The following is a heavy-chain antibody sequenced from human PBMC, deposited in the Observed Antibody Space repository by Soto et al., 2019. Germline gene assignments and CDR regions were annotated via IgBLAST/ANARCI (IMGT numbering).Heavy chain of an antibody. Sequence: QVQLVESGGGLVKPGGSLRLSCAASGFTFSDSYMTWIRQAPGKGLEWISYISGSGDTIYYADSVKGRFTISRDNAKNSLYLQMNSLRAEDTAVYYCARDSSITPRPLDYWGQGTPVTVSS. V-gene: IGHV3-11*04. D-gene: IGHD6-6*01. CDR3: ARDSSITPRPLDY. CDR1: GFTFSDSY. J-gene: IGHJ4*02. CDR2: ISGSGDTI.